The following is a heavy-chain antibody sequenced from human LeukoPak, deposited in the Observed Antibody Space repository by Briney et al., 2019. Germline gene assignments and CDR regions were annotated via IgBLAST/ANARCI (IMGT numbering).Heavy chain of an antibody. J-gene: IGHJ4*02. CDR2: ISSSSSYI. CDR1: GFTFSSYS. V-gene: IGHV3-21*01. Sequence: GGSLRLSCAASGFTFSSYSMNWVRQAPGKGLEWVSSISSSSSYIYYADSVKGRFTISRDNAKNSLYLQMNSLRAEDTAVYYCARGPPDWLLVSPTDYWGQGTLSPSPQ. CDR3: ARGPPDWLLVSPTDY. D-gene: IGHD3-22*01.